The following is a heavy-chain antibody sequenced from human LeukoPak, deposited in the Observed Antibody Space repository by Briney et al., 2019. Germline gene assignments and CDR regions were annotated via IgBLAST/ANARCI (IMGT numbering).Heavy chain of an antibody. D-gene: IGHD1-26*01. CDR3: ASGSPLGSSGAFDI. CDR1: GGSISSYY. CDR2: IYTSGST. V-gene: IGHV4-4*07. Sequence: PSETLSLTCTVSGGSISSYYWSWIRQPAGKGLEWIGRIYTSGSTYYNPSLKSRVTISVDTSKNQFSLKLSSVTAADTAVYYCASGSPLGSSGAFDIWGQGAMVTVSS. J-gene: IGHJ3*02.